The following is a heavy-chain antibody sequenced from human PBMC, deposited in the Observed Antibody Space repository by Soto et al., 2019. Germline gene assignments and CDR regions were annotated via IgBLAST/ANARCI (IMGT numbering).Heavy chain of an antibody. CDR1: GYTFINYH. D-gene: IGHD5-12*01. Sequence: QVQLVQSGGEVKKPGASVTVSSKASGYTFINYHITWVRQAPGQGLEWMAWINTYNGMTDYAQRFQGRVTMTRDTSTSTAYTELRNLGSDDTAVYFCAKSPRGEMATDWGQGTLVTVSS. CDR3: AKSPRGEMATD. CDR2: INTYNGMT. J-gene: IGHJ4*02. V-gene: IGHV1-18*01.